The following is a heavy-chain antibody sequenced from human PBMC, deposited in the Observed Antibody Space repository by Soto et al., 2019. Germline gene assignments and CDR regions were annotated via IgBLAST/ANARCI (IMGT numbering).Heavy chain of an antibody. Sequence: SSETLSLTCTVSAGSISGYFWGWMRQPPGKEPELIAYIHYLGSAYYNPSLRSRVTISVATSRNQFSLQLSSVNAADTAVYYCVRVGRIAISDTWFAPWGQGTLVTVSS. CDR3: VRVGRIAISDTWFAP. V-gene: IGHV4-59*01. CDR2: IHYLGSA. CDR1: AGSISGYF. D-gene: IGHD6-13*01. J-gene: IGHJ5*02.